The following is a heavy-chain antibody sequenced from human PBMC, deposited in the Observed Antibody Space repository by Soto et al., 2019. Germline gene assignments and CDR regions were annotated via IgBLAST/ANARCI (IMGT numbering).Heavy chain of an antibody. Sequence: GGSLRLSCAASGFTFSTYWMSWVRRAPGKGLEWVAHIKQDGSDMYYVDSVKGRFTISRGNAKNSLYLQMNSLRAEDTAVYYCARYDSSGYYWPYYYYGMDVWGQGTTVTVSS. D-gene: IGHD3-22*01. J-gene: IGHJ6*02. CDR3: ARYDSSGYYWPYYYYGMDV. V-gene: IGHV3-7*04. CDR2: IKQDGSDM. CDR1: GFTFSTYW.